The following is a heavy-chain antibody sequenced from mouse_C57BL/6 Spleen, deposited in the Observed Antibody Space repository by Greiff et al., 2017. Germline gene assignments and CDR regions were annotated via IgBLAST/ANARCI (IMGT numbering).Heavy chain of an antibody. J-gene: IGHJ4*01. CDR1: GYTFTSYW. Sequence: VQLQQPGAELVRPGSSVKLSCKASGYTFTSYWMHWVKQRPIQGLEWIGNIDPSDSETHYNQKFKDKATLTVDKSSSTAYMQLSSLTSEDSAVDYCARSYEGYAMDYWGQGTSVTVSS. D-gene: IGHD2-3*01. V-gene: IGHV1-52*01. CDR2: IDPSDSET. CDR3: ARSYEGYAMDY.